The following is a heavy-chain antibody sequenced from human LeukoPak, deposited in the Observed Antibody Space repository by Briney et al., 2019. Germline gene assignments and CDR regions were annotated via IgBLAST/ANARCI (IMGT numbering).Heavy chain of an antibody. V-gene: IGHV4-39*01. Sequence: SETLSLTCTVSGGSISSSSYYWGWIRQPPGKGLEWIGSIYYSGTTYYNPSLKSRVTISVDTSKNQFSLKLSSVTATDTAVYYCARGVSMIVVVIHDWYFDLWGRGTLVTVSS. CDR2: IYYSGTT. D-gene: IGHD3-22*01. J-gene: IGHJ2*01. CDR3: ARGVSMIVVVIHDWYFDL. CDR1: GGSISSSSYY.